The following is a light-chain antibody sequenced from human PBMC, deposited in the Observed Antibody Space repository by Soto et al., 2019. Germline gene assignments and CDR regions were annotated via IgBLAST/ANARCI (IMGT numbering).Light chain of an antibody. CDR1: SSNIGAGYD. V-gene: IGLV1-40*01. CDR3: QSYDSSLSGVV. J-gene: IGLJ2*01. Sequence: QSALTQPPSVSGAPGQRVTISCTGISSNIGAGYDVHWYQQLPRTAPKLLIFGNSNRPSGVPDRFSGSKSGTSASLAITGLQAEDEADYYCQSYDSSLSGVVFGGGTKLTVL. CDR2: GNS.